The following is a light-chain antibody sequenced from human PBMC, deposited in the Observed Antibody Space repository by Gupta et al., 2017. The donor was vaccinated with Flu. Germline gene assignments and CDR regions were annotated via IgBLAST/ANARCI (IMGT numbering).Light chain of an antibody. CDR3: STYTSSSAL. J-gene: IGLJ2*01. CDR1: YSDVGAYNY. Sequence: GSYSDVGAYNYVSYHQQHPDKGPQLIIVEVNRPPSVFSTRFSGSKSSTAASLTIAGHQAEDDAHYYCSTYTSSSALFGGGTQLTVL. V-gene: IGLV2-14*01. CDR2: EVN.